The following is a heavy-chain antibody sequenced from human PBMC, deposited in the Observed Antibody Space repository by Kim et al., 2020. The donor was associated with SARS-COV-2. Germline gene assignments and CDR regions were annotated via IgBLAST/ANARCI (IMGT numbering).Heavy chain of an antibody. V-gene: IGHV1-69*08. J-gene: IGHJ4*02. CDR2: ILPVLGTT. Sequence: SVKVSCKSSGGTFSTYLVSWLRQAPGQGPEWLGRILPVLGTTDYAPKFQDRVTINADKSTGTASMELRSLRFEDTAVYYCARDMGVAAARYFHDWGQGTQVTVSS. CDR1: GGTFSTYL. D-gene: IGHD6-13*01. CDR3: ARDMGVAAARYFHD.